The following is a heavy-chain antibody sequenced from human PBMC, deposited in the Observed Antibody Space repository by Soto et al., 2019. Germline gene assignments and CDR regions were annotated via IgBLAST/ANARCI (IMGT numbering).Heavy chain of an antibody. Sequence: ASVKVSCKASGYTFTSYDINWVRQATGQGLEWMGWMNPNSGNTGYAQKFQGRVTMTRNTSISTAYMELSSLRSEDTAVYYCARGRRYDYLWGSYSWDNDAFDIWGQGTMVTVSS. J-gene: IGHJ3*02. CDR2: MNPNSGNT. D-gene: IGHD3-16*02. CDR3: ARGRRYDYLWGSYSWDNDAFDI. CDR1: GYTFTSYD. V-gene: IGHV1-8*01.